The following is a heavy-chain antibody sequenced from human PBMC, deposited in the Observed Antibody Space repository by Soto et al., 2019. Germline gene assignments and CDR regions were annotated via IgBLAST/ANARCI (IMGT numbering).Heavy chain of an antibody. D-gene: IGHD3-3*01. J-gene: IGHJ4*02. CDR1: GGSTSSSSHC. CDR2: IDYSGST. V-gene: IGHV4-39*01. Sequence: QLQLQESGPGLVKPSETLSLTCNVSGGSTSSSSHCWGWIRQPPGKGLEWIGSIDYSGSTYYDPSLKSRVTISVDTSKNQFSLKLSSVTAADTAVYYCAGGTYDFWSGYPAYYFDYWGQGTLVTVSS. CDR3: AGGTYDFWSGYPAYYFDY.